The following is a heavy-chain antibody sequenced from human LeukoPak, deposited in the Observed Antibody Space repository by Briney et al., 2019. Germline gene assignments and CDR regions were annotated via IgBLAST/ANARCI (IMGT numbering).Heavy chain of an antibody. V-gene: IGHV1-69*04. Sequence: ASVKVSCKASGGTFSSYAISWVRQAPGQGLEWMGRIIPILGIANYAQKFQGRVTITADKSTSTAYMELRSLRSDDTAVYYCARVNYDILTGLDYWGQGTLVTVSS. CDR2: IIPILGIA. CDR1: GGTFSSYA. D-gene: IGHD3-9*01. CDR3: ARVNYDILTGLDY. J-gene: IGHJ4*02.